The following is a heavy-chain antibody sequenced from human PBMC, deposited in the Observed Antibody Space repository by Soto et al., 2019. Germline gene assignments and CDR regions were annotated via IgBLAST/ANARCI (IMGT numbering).Heavy chain of an antibody. J-gene: IGHJ5*02. D-gene: IGHD6-6*01. V-gene: IGHV1-69*13. CDR2: IIPIFGTA. CDR3: AREGYSSSSGWFDP. Sequence: SVTVSCKASGGTFSSYAISWVRQSPGQGPEWMGGIIPIFGTANYAQKFQCRVTITAVASTSTAYMEPSSLRSEDTAVYYCAREGYSSSSGWFDPWGQGTLVTVAS. CDR1: GGTFSSYA.